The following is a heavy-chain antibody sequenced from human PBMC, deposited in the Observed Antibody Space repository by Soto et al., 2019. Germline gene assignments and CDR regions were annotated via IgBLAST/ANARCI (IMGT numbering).Heavy chain of an antibody. Sequence: SETLSLTCAVYGGSFSGYYWSWIRQPPGKGLEWIGEINHSGSTNYNPSLKSRVTISVDTSKNQFSLKLSSVTAADTAVYYCAREIRFLAPPKTGSNKNYYMDVWGKGTTVTVSS. CDR1: GGSFSGYY. CDR2: INHSGST. CDR3: AREIRFLAPPKTGSNKNYYMDV. D-gene: IGHD3-3*01. V-gene: IGHV4-34*01. J-gene: IGHJ6*03.